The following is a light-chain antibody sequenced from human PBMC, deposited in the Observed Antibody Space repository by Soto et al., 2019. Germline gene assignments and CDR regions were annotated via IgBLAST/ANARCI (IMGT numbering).Light chain of an antibody. CDR1: QSVRSNY. J-gene: IGKJ1*01. CDR3: QQYGSLPWT. V-gene: IGKV3-20*01. CDR2: GAS. Sequence: EIVLTQSPDTLSLSPGERPTLSCRASQSVRSNYLAWYQQIPGQAPRPLIYGASSRVPGIPDRFSGSGSGTDFTLTISRLEPEDFAVYYCQQYGSLPWTFGQGTKVEIK.